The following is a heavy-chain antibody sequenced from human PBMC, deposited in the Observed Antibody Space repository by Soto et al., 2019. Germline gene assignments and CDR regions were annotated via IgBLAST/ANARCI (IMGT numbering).Heavy chain of an antibody. CDR2: ISHDGSTK. Sequence: QGQLVESGGGVVQPGRSLRLSCAASGFTFSNYGMHWVRQAPGKGLEWLAVISHDGSTKYYGDSVKGRFTISRDNSKKTLYLQMNSLRAEETAVYYCAKTGEVPGGMDVWGQGTTVTVSS. V-gene: IGHV3-30*18. CDR3: AKTGEVPGGMDV. D-gene: IGHD3-3*01. CDR1: GFTFSNYG. J-gene: IGHJ6*02.